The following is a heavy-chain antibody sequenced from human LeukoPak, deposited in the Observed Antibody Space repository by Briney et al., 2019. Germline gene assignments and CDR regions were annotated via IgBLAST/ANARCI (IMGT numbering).Heavy chain of an antibody. J-gene: IGHJ4*02. CDR3: ARDGYGTGSHDY. D-gene: IGHD3-10*01. CDR2: ISSSSSTI. CDR1: GFTFSGYG. V-gene: IGHV3-48*04. Sequence: PGGSLRLSCAASGFTFSGYGMNWVRQAPGKGLEWLSYISSSSSTIFYADSVKGRFTISRDNAKNSLYLQMNSLRAEDTAVYYCARDGYGTGSHDYWGQGTLVTVSS.